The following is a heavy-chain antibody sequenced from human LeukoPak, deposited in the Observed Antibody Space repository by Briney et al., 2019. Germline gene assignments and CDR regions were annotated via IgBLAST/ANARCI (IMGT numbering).Heavy chain of an antibody. Sequence: GGSLRLSCAASGFTFSSYGMHWVRQAPGKGLEWVAVIWYDGSNKYYADSVKGRFTISRDNSKNTLYLQMNSLRAEDTAVYYCAREARNTNAVDIWGQGTMVTVSS. CDR2: IWYDGSNK. J-gene: IGHJ3*02. V-gene: IGHV3-33*01. D-gene: IGHD6-6*01. CDR1: GFTFSSYG. CDR3: AREARNTNAVDI.